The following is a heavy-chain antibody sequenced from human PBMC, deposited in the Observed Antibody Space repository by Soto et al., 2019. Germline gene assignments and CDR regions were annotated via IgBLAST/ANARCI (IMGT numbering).Heavy chain of an antibody. V-gene: IGHV3-7*01. Sequence: ESGGGLVQPGGSLRLSCVASGFTFSTYWMSWVRLAPGTGLEWVATIKQDGNEKHYVDSVKGRFAISRDNAENSLYLQMSGLRPDDTAVYYCGRGCGRPICPYYLDVWGEGTAVTVSS. CDR3: GRGCGRPICPYYLDV. CDR2: IKQDGNEK. D-gene: IGHD2-15*01. J-gene: IGHJ6*03. CDR1: GFTFSTYW.